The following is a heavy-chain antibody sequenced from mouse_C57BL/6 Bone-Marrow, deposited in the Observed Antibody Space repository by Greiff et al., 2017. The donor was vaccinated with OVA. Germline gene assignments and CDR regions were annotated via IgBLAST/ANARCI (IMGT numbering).Heavy chain of an antibody. CDR1: GYTFTSYW. CDR2: IHPNSGST. CDR3: ARKGAYYYGSSYWYFDV. J-gene: IGHJ1*03. Sequence: QVQLQQPGAELVKPGASVKLSCKASGYTFTSYWMHWVKQRPGQGLEWIGMIHPNSGSTNYNEKFKSKATLTVDKSSSTAYMQLSSLTSEDSAVYYCARKGAYYYGSSYWYFDVWGTGTTVTVSS. V-gene: IGHV1-64*01. D-gene: IGHD1-1*01.